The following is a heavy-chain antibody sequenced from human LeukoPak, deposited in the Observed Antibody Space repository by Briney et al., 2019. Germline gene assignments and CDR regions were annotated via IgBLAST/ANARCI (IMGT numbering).Heavy chain of an antibody. CDR3: AKDWDCGDRGEIDY. CDR1: GYTFSNYA. CDR2: VSTYNANT. Sequence: ASVKVSCKASGYTFSNYAINWVRQAPGQGLEWMGWVSTYNANTKYAQKLQGRVTMTTDTSTTTAHMELRSLTSDDTAVYYCAKDWDCGDRGEIDYWGQGTLVTVSS. J-gene: IGHJ4*02. D-gene: IGHD4-17*01. V-gene: IGHV1-18*01.